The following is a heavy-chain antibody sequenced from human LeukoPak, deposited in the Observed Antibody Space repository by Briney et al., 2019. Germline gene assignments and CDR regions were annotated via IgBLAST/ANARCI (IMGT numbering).Heavy chain of an antibody. CDR1: GFTFSNYI. V-gene: IGHV3-48*02. CDR2: ISSSSSPI. CDR3: ARANWNDVGSFDY. J-gene: IGHJ4*02. Sequence: GGSLRLSCAASGFTFSNYIMNWVRQAPGKGLEWLSYISSSSSPIYYADSVKGRFTISRDNAKNSLCLQMNSLRDEDTGVYYCARANWNDVGSFDYWGQGTLVTVSS. D-gene: IGHD1-20*01.